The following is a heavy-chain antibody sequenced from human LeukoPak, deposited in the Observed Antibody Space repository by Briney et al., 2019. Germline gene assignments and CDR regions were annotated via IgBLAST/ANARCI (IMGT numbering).Heavy chain of an antibody. CDR2: ISSSGSTI. CDR1: GFTFSSYE. Sequence: PGGSLRLSCAASGFTFSSYEMNWVRQAPGKGLEWVSYISSSGSTIYYADSVKGRFTISRDNAKNSLYLQMNSLRADDTAVYYCARGDSYVLDFWGKGTLVSVSS. CDR3: ARGDSYVLDF. V-gene: IGHV3-48*03. J-gene: IGHJ4*02. D-gene: IGHD3-16*01.